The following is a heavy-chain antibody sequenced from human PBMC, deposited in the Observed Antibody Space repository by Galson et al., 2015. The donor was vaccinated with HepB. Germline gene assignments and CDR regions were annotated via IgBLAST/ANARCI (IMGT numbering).Heavy chain of an antibody. CDR2: ISTNGATI. CDR3: ARDQGDDYVNYYYYYGMDV. J-gene: IGHJ6*02. Sequence: ISTNGATIHYADSVKGRFTISRDNSKNTLYLQLNSVRAEDTAVYYCARDQGDDYVNYYYYYGMDVWGQGTTVTVSS. V-gene: IGHV3-64*04. D-gene: IGHD4-17*01.